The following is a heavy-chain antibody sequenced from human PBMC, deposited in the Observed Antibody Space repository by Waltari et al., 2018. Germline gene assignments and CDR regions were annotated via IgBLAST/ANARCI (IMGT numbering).Heavy chain of an antibody. V-gene: IGHV1-2*02. J-gene: IGHJ5*02. Sequence: QVQLVQSGAEVKKPGASVKVSCKASGYTFTGYYMQWVRRAPGQGLEWMGWINPNSGGTNFAQKFQGRVTMTRDTSISTAYMELSRLRSDDTAVYYCARDLGNSWNPRGWFDPWGQGTLVTVSS. CDR2: INPNSGGT. D-gene: IGHD3-3*01. CDR3: ARDLGNSWNPRGWFDP. CDR1: GYTFTGYY.